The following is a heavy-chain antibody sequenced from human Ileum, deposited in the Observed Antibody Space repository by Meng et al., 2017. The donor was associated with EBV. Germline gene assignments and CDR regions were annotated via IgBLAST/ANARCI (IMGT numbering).Heavy chain of an antibody. CDR2: IYNSGST. V-gene: IGHV4-61*01. CDR1: GGSVSGGCNY. Sequence: QLQPRAAGPRTVNPAETLSLSCCVSGGSVSGGCNYRSGIRQPPGKGLEWIGYIYNSGSTNYTPSLKSRVTISVDTSKNQFSLKLSSVTAADTAVYYCARDGYSSGSDWGQGTLVTVSS. J-gene: IGHJ4*02. CDR3: ARDGYSSGSD. D-gene: IGHD6-19*01.